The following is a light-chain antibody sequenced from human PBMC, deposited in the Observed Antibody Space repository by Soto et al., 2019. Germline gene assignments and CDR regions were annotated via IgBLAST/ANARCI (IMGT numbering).Light chain of an antibody. J-gene: IGLJ1*01. CDR1: SSDVGGYNF. CDR3: CSYAGSYNYV. V-gene: IGLV2-11*01. Sequence: QSVLTQPRSVSGSPGQSVTISCTGTSSDVGGYNFVSWYQQHPGKAPQLMIYDVSQRPSGVPDRFSGSKSGNTASLTISGLQADDEADYYCCSYAGSYNYVFGTGTKLTVL. CDR2: DVS.